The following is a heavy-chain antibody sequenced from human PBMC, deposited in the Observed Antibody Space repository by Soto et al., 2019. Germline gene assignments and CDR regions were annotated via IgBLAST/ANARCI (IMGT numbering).Heavy chain of an antibody. V-gene: IGHV4-31*03. CDR1: GGSISSGGYY. Sequence: QVQLQESGPGLVKPSQTLSLTCTVSGGSISSGGYYWSWIRQHPGKGLEWIGYIYYSGSTYYNPSLKSRVPISVATSKNHFSLKLSSVTAADPAVYYCARDGSGSPFDYWGQGTLVTVSS. J-gene: IGHJ4*02. D-gene: IGHD3-10*01. CDR2: IYYSGST. CDR3: ARDGSGSPFDY.